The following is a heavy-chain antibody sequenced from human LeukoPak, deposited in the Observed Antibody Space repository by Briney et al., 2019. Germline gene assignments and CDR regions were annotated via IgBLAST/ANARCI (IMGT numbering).Heavy chain of an antibody. Sequence: PGGSLRLSCAASGFTFSSYWMSWVRQAPGKGLEWVAKIKQDGSEKYYVDSVKGRFTISRDNAKNSLYLQMNTLRTEDTAVYYCARDQGDYYYYGMDVWGQGTTVTVSS. D-gene: IGHD3-10*01. CDR1: GFTFSSYW. V-gene: IGHV3-7*03. CDR3: ARDQGDYYYYGMDV. J-gene: IGHJ6*02. CDR2: IKQDGSEK.